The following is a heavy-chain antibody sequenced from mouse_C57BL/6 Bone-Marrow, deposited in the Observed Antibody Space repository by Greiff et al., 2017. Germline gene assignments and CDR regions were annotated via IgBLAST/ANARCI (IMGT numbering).Heavy chain of an antibody. V-gene: IGHV1-69*01. CDR1: GYTFTSYW. J-gene: IGHJ4*01. D-gene: IGHD1-1*01. Sequence: QVQLQQPGAELVMPGASVKLSCKASGYTFTSYWMHWVKQRPGQGLEWIGEIDPSDSYTNYNQKFKGKSTLTVDKSSSTAYMQLISLTSEDSAVYYCAREITTVVAPYYYAMDYWGQGTSVTVSS. CDR2: IDPSDSYT. CDR3: AREITTVVAPYYYAMDY.